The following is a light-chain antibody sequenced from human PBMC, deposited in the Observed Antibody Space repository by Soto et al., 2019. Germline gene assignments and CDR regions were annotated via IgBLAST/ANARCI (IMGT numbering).Light chain of an antibody. CDR3: QKYNGVPWT. CDR2: GAS. J-gene: IGKJ1*01. V-gene: IGKV1-27*01. CDR1: QAISNY. Sequence: DIQMTQSPSSLSASVGDRVTITCRASQAISNYLAWYQQKPGKVPKLLIYGASTLQSGVPSRFSGSGSGTDFTLTISSLQPEDVATYYCQKYNGVPWTFGQGTKVEFK.